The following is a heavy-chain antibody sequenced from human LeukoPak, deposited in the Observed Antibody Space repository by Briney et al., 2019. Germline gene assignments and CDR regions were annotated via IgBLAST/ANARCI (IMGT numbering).Heavy chain of an antibody. D-gene: IGHD5-18*01. Sequence: SQTLSLTCTVSGGSISSGDYYWSWIRQPPGKGLEWIGYIYYSGSTYYNPSLKSRVTISVDTSKNQFSLKLSSVTAADTAVYYCARDGVVGYSSYGMDVWGKGTPVTVSS. V-gene: IGHV4-30-4*01. CDR2: IYYSGST. J-gene: IGHJ6*04. CDR1: GGSISSGDYY. CDR3: ARDGVVGYSSYGMDV.